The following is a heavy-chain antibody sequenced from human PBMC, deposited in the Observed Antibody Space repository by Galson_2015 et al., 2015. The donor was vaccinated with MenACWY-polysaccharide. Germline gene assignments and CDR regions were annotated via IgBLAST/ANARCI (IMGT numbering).Heavy chain of an antibody. CDR3: AREMTTVTTIDY. D-gene: IGHD4-17*01. CDR1: GFTFRNYW. J-gene: IGHJ4*02. CDR2: ISNDGRST. Sequence: SLRLSCAASGFTFRNYWMHWVRQAPGKGLVWVSRISNDGRSTRYADSVKGRFTISRDNTKNTLYLQMNSLRVEDTAVYYCAREMTTVTTIDYWGQGTLVTVSA. V-gene: IGHV3-74*01.